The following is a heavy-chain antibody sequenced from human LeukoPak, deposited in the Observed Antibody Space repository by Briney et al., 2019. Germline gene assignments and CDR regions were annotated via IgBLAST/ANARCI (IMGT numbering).Heavy chain of an antibody. V-gene: IGHV3-64D*06. CDR2: ISSNGVST. CDR1: GFTFSSFA. Sequence: GSLRLSCSASGFTFSSFAFHWVRQAPGKGLEYVSAISSNGVSTYYADSVKGRFTISRDNSENTLYLQMSVRAEDTAVYYCVKGYCSSTSCRLDSWGQGTLVTVSS. CDR3: VKGYCSSTSCRLDS. J-gene: IGHJ4*02. D-gene: IGHD2-2*01.